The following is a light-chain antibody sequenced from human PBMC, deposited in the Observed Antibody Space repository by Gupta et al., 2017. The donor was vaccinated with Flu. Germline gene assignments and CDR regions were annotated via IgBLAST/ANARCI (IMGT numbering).Light chain of an antibody. V-gene: IGKV1-33*01. Sequence: DIQMTQSPSSLSASVGDRVTITCQASQDINNYLNWYQQKPGKAPKLLIYDASTLETGVPSRFSGSGSGTDFTFTISSLQPEDIATYYCQQDDNLPLTFGGGTKVEIK. CDR2: DAS. CDR1: QDINNY. J-gene: IGKJ4*01. CDR3: QQDDNLPLT.